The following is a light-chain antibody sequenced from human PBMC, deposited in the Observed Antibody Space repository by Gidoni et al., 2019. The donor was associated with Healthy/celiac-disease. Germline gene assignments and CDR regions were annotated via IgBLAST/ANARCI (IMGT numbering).Light chain of an antibody. V-gene: IGKV3-20*01. CDR3: QQYGSSPPGT. CDR1: QSVSSSY. J-gene: IGKJ4*01. CDR2: GAS. Sequence: IVLTQSPGTLSLSPGERATLSCRASQSVSSSYLAWYQQKPGQAPRLLIYGASSRATGIPDRFSGRGSGTDFTLTISRLEPEDFAVYYCQQYGSSPPGTFGGXTKVEIK.